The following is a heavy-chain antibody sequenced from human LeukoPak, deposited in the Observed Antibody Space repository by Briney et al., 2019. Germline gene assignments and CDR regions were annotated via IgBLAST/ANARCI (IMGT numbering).Heavy chain of an antibody. V-gene: IGHV4-4*07. CDR1: GGSISDSY. CDR3: ARGGGPRGSNWLDP. J-gene: IGHJ5*02. D-gene: IGHD3-10*01. Sequence: SETLSLTCTISGGSISDSYWNWVRQPAGKGLEWIGRVSTTGVTTYSPSFKSRLTISVDTSRKPFSLMLNSVTAADTAVYFCARGGGPRGSNWLDPCGQGTLVTVSS. CDR2: VSTTGVT.